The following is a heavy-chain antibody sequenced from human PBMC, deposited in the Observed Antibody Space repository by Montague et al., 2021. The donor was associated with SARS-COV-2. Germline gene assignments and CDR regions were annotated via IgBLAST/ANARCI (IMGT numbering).Heavy chain of an antibody. D-gene: IGHD3-22*01. V-gene: IGHV3-21*01. Sequence: SLRLSCAASGFTFSTYTMNWVRQAPGQGLEWVSSITASSIYIYYADSVKGRFTISRDNAKNSLYLQMNSLRAEDTAVYYWTRDAFTMIIDAFNIWGQGTKVTVSS. CDR1: GFTFSTYT. CDR2: ITASSIYI. J-gene: IGHJ3*02. CDR3: TRDAFTMIIDAFNI.